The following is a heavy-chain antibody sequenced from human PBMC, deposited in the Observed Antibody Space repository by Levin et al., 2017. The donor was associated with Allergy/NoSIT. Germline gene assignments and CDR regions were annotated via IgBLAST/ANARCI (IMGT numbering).Heavy chain of an antibody. CDR1: GFTFSSYA. J-gene: IGHJ4*02. CDR2: ISGSGGST. V-gene: IGHV3-23*01. D-gene: IGHD6-19*01. CDR3: AKAHSSGWYMYFDY. Sequence: LSLTCAASGFTFSSYAMSWVRQAPGKGLEWVSAISGSGGSTYYADSVKGRFTISRDNSKNTLYLQMNSLRAEDTAVYYCAKAHSSGWYMYFDYWGQGTLVTVSS.